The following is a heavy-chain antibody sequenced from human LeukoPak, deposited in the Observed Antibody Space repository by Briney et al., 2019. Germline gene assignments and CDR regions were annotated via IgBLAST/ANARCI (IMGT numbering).Heavy chain of an antibody. Sequence: PSETLSLTCTVSGYSISSGYYWGWIRQPPGKGLEWIGSIYHSGSTYYNPSLKSRVTISVDTSKNQFSLKLSSVTAADTAVYYCARLSSGDGVPLDYWGQGNLVTVSS. V-gene: IGHV4-38-2*02. CDR3: ARLSSGDGVPLDY. D-gene: IGHD6-19*01. J-gene: IGHJ4*02. CDR1: GYSISSGYY. CDR2: IYHSGST.